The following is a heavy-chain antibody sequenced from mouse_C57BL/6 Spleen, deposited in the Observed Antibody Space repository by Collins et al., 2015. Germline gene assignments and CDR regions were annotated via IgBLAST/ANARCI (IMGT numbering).Heavy chain of an antibody. J-gene: IGHJ3*01. CDR2: IYPGDGDT. D-gene: IGHD2-14*01. Sequence: QQSGKGLEWIGQIYPGDGDTNYNGKFKGKATLTADKSSSTAYMQLSSLTSEDSAVYFCARSGTPWFAYWGQGTLVTVSA. CDR3: ARSGTPWFAY. V-gene: IGHV1-80*01.